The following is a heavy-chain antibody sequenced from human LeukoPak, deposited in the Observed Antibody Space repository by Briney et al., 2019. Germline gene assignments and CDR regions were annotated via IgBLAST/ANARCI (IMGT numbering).Heavy chain of an antibody. J-gene: IGHJ4*02. D-gene: IGHD3-10*01. Sequence: GSLRLSCAASGFTFSSYAMSWVRQPPGKGLEWIGSIFYDGSSDYNPSLKSRVTISVDTSKNKFSLKVKSVTAADTAVYFCARYYGSGRDADYWGQGTLVTVSS. CDR3: ARYYGSGRDADY. V-gene: IGHV4-59*05. CDR2: IFYDGSS. CDR1: GFTFSSYA.